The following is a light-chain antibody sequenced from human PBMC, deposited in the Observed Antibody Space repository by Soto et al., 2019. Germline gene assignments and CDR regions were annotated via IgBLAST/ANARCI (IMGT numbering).Light chain of an antibody. CDR1: SSDVGGYNF. J-gene: IGLJ2*01. V-gene: IGLV2-14*01. CDR2: DVT. Sequence: QAVVTQPASVSGSPGQSITLSCTGTSSDVGGYNFVSWYQQHPGTAPKLMIYDVTNRPSGVSNRFSGSKSGNTASLTISGLQPEDEADYYCSSYTSSSTVVFGGGTQLTVL. CDR3: SSYTSSSTVV.